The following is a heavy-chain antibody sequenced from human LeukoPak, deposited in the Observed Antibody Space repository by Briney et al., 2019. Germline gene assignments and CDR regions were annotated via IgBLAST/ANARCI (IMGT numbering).Heavy chain of an antibody. D-gene: IGHD5-12*01. CDR3: ARGYSGYDSDYYYYYMDV. Sequence: ASVKVSCKASGYTFTYRYLHWVRQAPGQALEWMGWITPFNGNTNYAQKFQDRVTITRDRSMSTAYMELSSLRSEDTAVYYCARGYSGYDSDYYYYYMDVWGKGTTVTISS. J-gene: IGHJ6*03. V-gene: IGHV1-45*02. CDR2: ITPFNGNT. CDR1: GYTFTYRY.